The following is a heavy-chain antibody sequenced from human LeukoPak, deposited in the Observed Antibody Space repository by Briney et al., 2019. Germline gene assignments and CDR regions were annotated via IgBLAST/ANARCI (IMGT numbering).Heavy chain of an antibody. D-gene: IGHD6-19*01. V-gene: IGHV3-23*01. CDR1: GFTFSDYY. Sequence: PGGSLRLSCAASGFTFSDYYMSWIRQAPGKGLEWVSAINGRGDDTYYPHSVKGRFTISRDNSNNTLYLQMNSLRAEDTAVYYCAKGHRSSSSFFDSWGQGILVTVSS. CDR3: AKGHRSSSSFFDS. CDR2: INGRGDDT. J-gene: IGHJ4*02.